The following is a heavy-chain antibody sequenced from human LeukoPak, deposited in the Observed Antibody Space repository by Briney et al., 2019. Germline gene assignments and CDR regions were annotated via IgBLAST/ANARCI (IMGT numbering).Heavy chain of an antibody. Sequence: SETLSLTCTVSGGSISSSSYYWGWVRQPPGKGLEWIGSIYYSGSTYYNPSLKSRVTISVDTSKNQFSLKLSSVTAADTAVYYCASLVTIFGVVIIPERFDYWGQGTLVTVSS. D-gene: IGHD3-3*01. CDR2: IYYSGST. J-gene: IGHJ4*02. CDR3: ASLVTIFGVVIIPERFDY. V-gene: IGHV4-39*01. CDR1: GGSISSSSYY.